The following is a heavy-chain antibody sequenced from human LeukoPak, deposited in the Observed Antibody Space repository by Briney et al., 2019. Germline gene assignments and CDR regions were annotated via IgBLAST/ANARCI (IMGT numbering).Heavy chain of an antibody. CDR2: VYYSGTT. J-gene: IGHJ3*02. V-gene: IGHV4-59*11. Sequence: SETLSLTCTVSGGSITSHYWSWIRQPPGKGLEWIGYVYYSGTTNYNPSLKSRVTISVDTSKNQFSLKLSSVTAADTAVYYCARWYYDILTGYYGLDAFDIWGQGTMVTVSS. CDR3: ARWYYDILTGYYGLDAFDI. CDR1: GGSITSHY. D-gene: IGHD3-9*01.